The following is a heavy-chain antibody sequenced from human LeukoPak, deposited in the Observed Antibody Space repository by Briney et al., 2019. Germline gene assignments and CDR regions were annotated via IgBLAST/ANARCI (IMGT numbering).Heavy chain of an antibody. CDR2: IKQDGSEE. Sequence: PGGSLRLSCATFGLTFNSCWMSWVRQAPGKGLEWVANIKQDGSEEYYVDSVKGRFTISRDNAKNSLFLQMNSLRAEDTAVYYCARGRFCSSTSCSHFDIWGQGTLVTVSS. CDR1: GLTFNSCW. V-gene: IGHV3-7*01. D-gene: IGHD2-2*01. J-gene: IGHJ4*02. CDR3: ARGRFCSSTSCSHFDI.